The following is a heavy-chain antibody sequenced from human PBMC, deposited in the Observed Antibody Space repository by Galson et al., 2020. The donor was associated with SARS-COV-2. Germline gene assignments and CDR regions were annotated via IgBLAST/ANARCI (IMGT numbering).Heavy chain of an antibody. J-gene: IGHJ4*02. CDR2: IYYSGTT. CDR1: GGSLNSGGYY. CDR3: ARAEYYYNSRHFLEYYFDN. Sequence: SQTLSLTCSVSGGSLNSGGYYWGWIRQPPGKGLEWIGNIYYSGTTYYHTSLKSRVTISEDTSKNQLSLRLSSVTAADTAVYYCARAEYYYNSRHFLEYYFDNWGQGTLVTISS. V-gene: IGHV4-39*07. D-gene: IGHD3-22*01.